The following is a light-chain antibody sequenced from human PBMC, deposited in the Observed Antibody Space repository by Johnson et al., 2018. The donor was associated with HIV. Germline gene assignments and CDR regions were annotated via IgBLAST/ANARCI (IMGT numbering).Light chain of an antibody. Sequence: QSVLTQPPSVSAAPGQKVTISCSGSSSNIGNNYVSWYQQVPGTAPILLIYDNDKRPSGIPDRFSGSKSGTSATLAITGLQTGDEADYYCGTWDSTLSAGICGTGTKVTVL. V-gene: IGLV1-51*01. CDR2: DND. J-gene: IGLJ1*01. CDR3: GTWDSTLSAGI. CDR1: SSNIGNNY.